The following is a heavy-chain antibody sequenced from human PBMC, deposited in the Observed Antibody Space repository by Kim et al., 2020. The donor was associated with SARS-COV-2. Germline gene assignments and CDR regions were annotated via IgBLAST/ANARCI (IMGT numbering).Heavy chain of an antibody. V-gene: IGHV3-30*02. CDR3: AKGEGDIGY. Sequence: NKYYADSVKGRFTISRDNSKNTLYLQMNSLRAEDTAVYYCAKGEGDIGYWGQGTLVTVSS. CDR2: NK. D-gene: IGHD3-16*01. J-gene: IGHJ4*02.